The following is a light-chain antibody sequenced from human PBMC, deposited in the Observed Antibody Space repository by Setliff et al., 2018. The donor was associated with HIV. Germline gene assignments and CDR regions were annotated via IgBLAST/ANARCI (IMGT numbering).Light chain of an antibody. CDR3: CSYAGSSTLV. Sequence: QSVLTQPASVSGSPGQSITISCIGTGRDIGGYNYVSWYQQHPGKAPKLMIYEVSKRPSGVSNRFSGSKSGNTASLTISGLQAEDEADYYCCSYAGSSTLVFGGGTQLTVL. J-gene: IGLJ3*02. CDR1: GRDIGGYNY. CDR2: EVS. V-gene: IGLV2-23*02.